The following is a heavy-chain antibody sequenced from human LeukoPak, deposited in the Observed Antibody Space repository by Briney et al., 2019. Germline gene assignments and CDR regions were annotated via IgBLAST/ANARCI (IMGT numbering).Heavy chain of an antibody. D-gene: IGHD3-16*01. CDR1: GGSISSDY. CDR2: IYFSGST. CDR3: ARGGGYFNY. J-gene: IGHJ4*02. V-gene: IGHV4-59*01. Sequence: SETLSLTCTVSGGSISSDYWSWIRQPPGKGLEWIGYIYFSGSTNYNPSLKSRVTISVDTSKAQLSLRLSSVTAADTAVYYCARGGGYFNYWGQGTLVTVSS.